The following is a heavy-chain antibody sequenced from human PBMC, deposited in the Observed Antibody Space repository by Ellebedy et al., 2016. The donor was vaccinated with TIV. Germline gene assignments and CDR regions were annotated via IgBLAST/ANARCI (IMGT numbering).Heavy chain of an antibody. Sequence: GESLKISCAASGLRFSSYGIHWVRQAPGKGLEWVALIWYEGSYKYYGDSVKGRFTISRDDSKNTVYLQMNSLRADDTAIYHCARGPLGGTPRAFDSWGQGTLVTVSS. V-gene: IGHV3-33*01. CDR3: ARGPLGGTPRAFDS. D-gene: IGHD1-26*01. CDR1: GLRFSSYG. J-gene: IGHJ4*02. CDR2: IWYEGSYK.